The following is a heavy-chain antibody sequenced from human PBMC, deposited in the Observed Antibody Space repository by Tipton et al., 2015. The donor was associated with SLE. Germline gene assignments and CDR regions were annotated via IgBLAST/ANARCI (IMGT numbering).Heavy chain of an antibody. CDR2: IYYSGST. CDR1: GGSISSHY. D-gene: IGHD3-16*01. CDR3: ARDGVGLLGGGYYGMDV. Sequence: TLSLTCTVSGGSISSHYWSWIRQPPGKGLEWIGDIYYSGSTNYNPSLKSRVTISVDTSKNQFSLKLSSVTAADTAVYYCARDGVGLLGGGYYGMDVWGQGTTDTVAS. V-gene: IGHV4-59*11. J-gene: IGHJ6*02.